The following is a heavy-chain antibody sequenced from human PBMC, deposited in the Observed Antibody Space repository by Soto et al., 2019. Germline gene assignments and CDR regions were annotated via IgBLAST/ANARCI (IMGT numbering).Heavy chain of an antibody. J-gene: IGHJ4*02. CDR2: IRDKANSYAT. CDR3: ARPTACSGTSCLDY. D-gene: IGHD2-2*01. V-gene: IGHV3-73*01. Sequence: ESGGGLVQPGGSLTLSCAVSGFTFSGSAMHWVRQASGKGLEWVGRIRDKANSYATAYAASVKGRFTISRDDSENTAYLQMNSLKTEDTAVYYCARPTACSGTSCLDYWGQGTLVTVSS. CDR1: GFTFSGSA.